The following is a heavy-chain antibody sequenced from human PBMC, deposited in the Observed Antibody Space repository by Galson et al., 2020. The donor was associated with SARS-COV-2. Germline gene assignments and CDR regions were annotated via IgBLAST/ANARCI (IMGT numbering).Heavy chain of an antibody. V-gene: IGHV1-69*10. D-gene: IGHD5-18*01. CDR1: GGTFSSYA. Sequence: SVTVSCKASGGTFSSYAISWVRQAPGQGLEWMGGIIPILGIANYAQKFQGRVTITADKSTSTAYMELSSLRSEDTAVYYCARADTAMATTDGYYYYGMDVWGQGTTVTVSS. J-gene: IGHJ6*02. CDR2: IIPILGIA. CDR3: ARADTAMATTDGYYYYGMDV.